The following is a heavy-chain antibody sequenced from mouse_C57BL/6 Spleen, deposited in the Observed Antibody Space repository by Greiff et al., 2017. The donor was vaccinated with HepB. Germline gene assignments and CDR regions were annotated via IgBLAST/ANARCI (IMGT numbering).Heavy chain of an antibody. CDR1: GYTFTDYE. J-gene: IGHJ2*01. D-gene: IGHD1-1*01. Sequence: QVQLKQSGAELVRPGASVTLSCKASGYTFTDYEMHWVKQTPVHGLEWIGAIDPETGGTAYNQKFKGKAILTADKSSSTAYMELRSLTSEDSAVYYCTRPHYYGSSSFDYWGQGTTLTVSS. V-gene: IGHV1-15*01. CDR2: IDPETGGT. CDR3: TRPHYYGSSSFDY.